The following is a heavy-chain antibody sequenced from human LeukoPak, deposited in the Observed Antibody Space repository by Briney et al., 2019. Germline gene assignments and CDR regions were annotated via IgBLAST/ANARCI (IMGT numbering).Heavy chain of an antibody. CDR1: GGSISSYY. V-gene: IGHV4-4*07. Sequence: SETLSLTCTVSGGSISSYYWSWIRQPAGKGLEWIGRIYTSGSTNDNPSLKSRVTMSVDTSKNQFSLKLRSVTAADTAVYYCARDRLLRGKEDYYYGMDVWGQGTTVTVSS. CDR3: ARDRLLRGKEDYYYGMDV. CDR2: IYTSGST. D-gene: IGHD3-22*01. J-gene: IGHJ6*02.